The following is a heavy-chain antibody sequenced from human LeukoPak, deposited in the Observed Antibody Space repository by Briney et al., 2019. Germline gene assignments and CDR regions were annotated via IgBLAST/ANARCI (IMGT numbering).Heavy chain of an antibody. CDR2: INHSGST. CDR1: GGSISSGSYY. J-gene: IGHJ4*02. Sequence: TASETLSLTCTVSGGSISSGSYYWSWIRQPPGKGLEWIGEINHSGSTNYNPSLKSRVTISVDTSKNQFSLKLSSVTAADTAVYYCASKLRPYFDYWGQGTLVTVSS. V-gene: IGHV4-39*07. D-gene: IGHD1-26*01. CDR3: ASKLRPYFDY.